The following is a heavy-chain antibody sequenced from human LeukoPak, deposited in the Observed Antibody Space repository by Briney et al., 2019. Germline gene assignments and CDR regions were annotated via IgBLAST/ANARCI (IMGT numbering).Heavy chain of an antibody. V-gene: IGHV4-34*01. D-gene: IGHD2-2*01. Sequence: SETLSLTCAVYGGSFSGYYWSWIRQPPGKGLEWIGEINHSGSTNYNPSLKSRVTISVDTSKNQFSLKLSSVTAADTAVYYCAGGGPTNIVVVPAAKNWFDPWGQGTLVTVSS. J-gene: IGHJ5*02. CDR1: GGSFSGYY. CDR3: AGGGPTNIVVVPAAKNWFDP. CDR2: INHSGST.